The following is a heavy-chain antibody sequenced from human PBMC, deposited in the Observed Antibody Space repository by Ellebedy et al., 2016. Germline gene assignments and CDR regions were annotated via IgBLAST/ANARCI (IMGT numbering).Heavy chain of an antibody. D-gene: IGHD3-10*01. CDR1: GFTFSSYG. CDR2: ISYDGSNK. CDR3: AREVRGVFDI. Sequence: GESLKISCAASGFTFSSYGMHWVRQAPGKGLEWVAVISYDGSNKYYADSVKGRFTISRDNSKNTLYLQMNSLRAEDTALYYCAREVRGVFDIWGQGTMVTVSS. V-gene: IGHV3-30*03. J-gene: IGHJ3*02.